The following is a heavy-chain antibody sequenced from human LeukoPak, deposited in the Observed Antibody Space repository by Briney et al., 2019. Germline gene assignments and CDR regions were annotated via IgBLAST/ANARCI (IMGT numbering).Heavy chain of an antibody. V-gene: IGHV4-31*03. J-gene: IGHJ4*02. CDR3: AGTETENGCRDRDH. CDR1: SGSISFVYSY. D-gene: IGHD1-1*01. CDR2: IHYSGST. Sequence: SETLSLTCPVDSGSISFVYSYCSWVRQHPERGLEWIGFIHYSGSTYYKPSLRSRVTISIDTSKNQFSLNLLSVTAAATAVYFHAGTETENGCRDRDHWGQGTLVTVSS.